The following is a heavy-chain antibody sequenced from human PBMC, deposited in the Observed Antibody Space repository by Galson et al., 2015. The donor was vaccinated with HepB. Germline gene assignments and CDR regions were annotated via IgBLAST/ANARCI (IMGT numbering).Heavy chain of an antibody. CDR3: ARAGYKANGGYSHY. D-gene: IGHD3-22*01. J-gene: IGHJ4*02. V-gene: IGHV3-30-3*01. CDR2: ISYDGSNK. CDR1: GFTFGSYA. Sequence: SLRLSCAASGFTFGSYAMHWVRQAPGKGLEWVAVISYDGSNKNYADSVNGRYTISRDNSKNTLYLQVNSLQADDTAVYYCARAGYKANGGYSHYWGQGTLFTVSS.